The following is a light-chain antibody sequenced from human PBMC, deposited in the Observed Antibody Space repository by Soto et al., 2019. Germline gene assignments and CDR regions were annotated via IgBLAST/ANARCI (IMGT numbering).Light chain of an antibody. CDR2: GAS. J-gene: IGKJ1*01. Sequence: EIVMTQSPATLSVSPGERATLSCRASQSVSSNLAWYQQKPGQAPRLLIYGASTRATGIPARFSGSGSGTEFTITISSLQSEDFAVYYCQHYHNWPPRAWTFGQGTKVEIK. CDR3: QHYHNWPPRAWT. V-gene: IGKV3-15*01. CDR1: QSVSSN.